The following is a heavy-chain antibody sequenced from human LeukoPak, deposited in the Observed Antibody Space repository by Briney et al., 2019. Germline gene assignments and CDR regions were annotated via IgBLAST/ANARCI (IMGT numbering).Heavy chain of an antibody. Sequence: GGSLRLSCAASGFTVSSNYMSWVRQAPGKGLEWVSGISGSGGVTYYADSVKGRFTISRDISKNTLYLQMNSLRAEDTAVYYCAKDSEYSYGYINYWGQGTLVTVSS. J-gene: IGHJ4*02. CDR1: GFTVSSNY. CDR2: ISGSGGVT. V-gene: IGHV3-23*01. CDR3: AKDSEYSYGYINY. D-gene: IGHD5-18*01.